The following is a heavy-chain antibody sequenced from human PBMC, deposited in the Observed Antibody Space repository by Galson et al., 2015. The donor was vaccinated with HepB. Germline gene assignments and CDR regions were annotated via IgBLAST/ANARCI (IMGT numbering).Heavy chain of an antibody. CDR2: IIPIFGTA. V-gene: IGHV1-69*13. Sequence: SVKVSCKASGYIFATYFLHWVRQAPGQGLEWMGGIIPIFGTANYAQKFQGRVTITADESTSTAYMELSSLRSEDTAVYYCAGSPSGLRFLEWLLTYWGQGTLVTVSS. D-gene: IGHD3-3*01. CDR1: GYIFATYF. CDR3: AGSPSGLRFLEWLLTY. J-gene: IGHJ4*02.